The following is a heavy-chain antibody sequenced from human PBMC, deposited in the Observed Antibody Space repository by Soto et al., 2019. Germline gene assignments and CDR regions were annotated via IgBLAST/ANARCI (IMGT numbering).Heavy chain of an antibody. CDR1: GFTFSSYA. Sequence: SGGSLRLSCAASGFTFSSYAMHWVRQAPDKGLEWVAVISYDVSNKYYADSVKGRFTISRDNSKNTLYLQMNSLRAEDTVVYYCARLHSGYDSGVLRFDYWGQGTLVTVSS. D-gene: IGHD5-12*01. V-gene: IGHV3-30-3*01. CDR3: ARLHSGYDSGVLRFDY. J-gene: IGHJ4*02. CDR2: ISYDVSNK.